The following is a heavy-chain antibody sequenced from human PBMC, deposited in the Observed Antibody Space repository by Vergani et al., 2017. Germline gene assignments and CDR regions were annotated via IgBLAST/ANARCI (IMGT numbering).Heavy chain of an antibody. D-gene: IGHD6-13*01. J-gene: IGHJ5*02. CDR1: GFPFSSYA. Sequence: EVQLLESGGGLVQPGGSLRLSCAASGFPFSSYAMSWVRQAPGKGLEWVSAISGSGGSTYDADSVKGRFTISRDNSKNTLYLQMNSLIAEDTAVYYCAKKVTFSSWPNGFDPWGQGTLVTLSS. CDR2: ISGSGGST. V-gene: IGHV3-23*01. CDR3: AKKVTFSSWPNGFDP.